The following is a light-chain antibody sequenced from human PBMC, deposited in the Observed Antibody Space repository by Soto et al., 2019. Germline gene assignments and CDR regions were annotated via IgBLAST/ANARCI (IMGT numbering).Light chain of an antibody. CDR1: QSLRSS. Sequence: VMTQSPATLSVSPGERATLSCRASQSLRSSLAWYQQKPGQAPRLLIYGASTRATGIPARFSASGYGTEFTLTISSLQYEDFAVYYCQQYGSSPLTFGGGTKVDIK. J-gene: IGKJ4*01. V-gene: IGKV3-15*01. CDR3: QQYGSSPLT. CDR2: GAS.